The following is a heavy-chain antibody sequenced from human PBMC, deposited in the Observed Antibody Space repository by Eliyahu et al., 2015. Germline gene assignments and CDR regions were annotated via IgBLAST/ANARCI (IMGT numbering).Heavy chain of an antibody. V-gene: IGHV1-45*02. D-gene: IGHD3-3*01. CDR3: ARSSLYGDPYFFDS. Sequence: QMQLVQSGAQMKKTGSSVKISCTASEYTFPYRYLHWVRQAPGQALEWMGWITGYNGDIDYAQKFRGRLTITREMSLSTVHMELGGLRPDDTATYYCARSSLYGDPYFFDSWGQGTRVTVSS. J-gene: IGHJ4*02. CDR2: ITGYNGDI. CDR1: EYTFPYRY.